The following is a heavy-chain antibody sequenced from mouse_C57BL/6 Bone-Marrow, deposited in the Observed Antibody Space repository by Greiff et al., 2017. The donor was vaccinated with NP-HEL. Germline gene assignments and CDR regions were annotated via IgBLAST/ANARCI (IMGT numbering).Heavy chain of an antibody. CDR2: IDPENGDT. CDR1: GFNIKDDY. D-gene: IGHD2-4*01. Sequence: VQLQQSGAELVRPGAPVKLSCTASGFNIKDDYMHWVKQRPEQGLEWIGWIDPENGDTEYASKFQGKATITADTSSNTAYLQLSSLTSEDTAVYYCTTDDSDYWGQGTTLTVSS. CDR3: TTDDSDY. J-gene: IGHJ2*01. V-gene: IGHV14-4*01.